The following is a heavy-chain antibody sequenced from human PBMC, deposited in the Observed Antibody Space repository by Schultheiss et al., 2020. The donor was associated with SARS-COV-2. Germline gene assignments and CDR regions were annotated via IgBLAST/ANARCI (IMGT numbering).Heavy chain of an antibody. CDR3: ASEEGGWLQLPGFLGAFDI. V-gene: IGHV3-21*01. D-gene: IGHD5-24*01. Sequence: GGSLRLSCAASGFTFSSYSMNWVRQAPGKGLEWVSSISSSSSYIYYADSVKGRFTISRDNAKNSLYLQMNSLRAEDTAVYYCASEEGGWLQLPGFLGAFDIWGQGTMVTVSS. J-gene: IGHJ3*02. CDR2: ISSSSSYI. CDR1: GFTFSSYS.